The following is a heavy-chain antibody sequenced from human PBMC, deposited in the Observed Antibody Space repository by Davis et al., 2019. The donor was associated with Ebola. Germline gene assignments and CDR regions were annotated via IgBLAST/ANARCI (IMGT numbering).Heavy chain of an antibody. CDR2: ISGSGGNT. CDR3: ARSGLSFGVVKYHYGMDA. Sequence: GESLKISCAASGFTFSSSWMTWVRQAPGKGLEWVSAISGSGGNTYYADSVKGRFTISRDNSKKTMYLQMNSLRGEDTAVYYCARSGLSFGVVKYHYGMDAWGKGTTVTVSS. V-gene: IGHV3-23*01. J-gene: IGHJ6*04. D-gene: IGHD3-3*01. CDR1: GFTFSSSW.